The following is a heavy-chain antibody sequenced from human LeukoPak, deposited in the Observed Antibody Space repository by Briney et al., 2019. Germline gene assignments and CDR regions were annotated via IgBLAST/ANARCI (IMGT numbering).Heavy chain of an antibody. CDR1: GFTFSSYS. CDR3: ARANDNYYYYYMDV. Sequence: GGSLRLSCAASGFTFSSYSMNWVRQAPGKGLEWVSSISSSSSYIYYADSVKGRFTISRDNAKNSLYLQMNSLRAEDTAVYYCARANDNYYYYYMDVWGKGTTVTIS. D-gene: IGHD3-9*01. V-gene: IGHV3-21*01. J-gene: IGHJ6*03. CDR2: ISSSSSYI.